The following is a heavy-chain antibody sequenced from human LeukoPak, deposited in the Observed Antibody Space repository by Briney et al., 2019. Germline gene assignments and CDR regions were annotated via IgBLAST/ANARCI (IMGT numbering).Heavy chain of an antibody. D-gene: IGHD2-15*01. CDR2: IYSGGST. V-gene: IGHV3-53*01. J-gene: IGHJ4*02. CDR1: GFTVSSNY. CDR3: AREPTYCSGGSCYSPYYFDY. Sequence: GGSLRLSCAASGFTVSSNYMSWVRQAPGKGLEWVSVIYSGGSTYYADSVKGRFTISRDNSKNTLYLQMNSLRAEDTAVYYCAREPTYCSGGSCYSPYYFDYWGQGTLVTVSS.